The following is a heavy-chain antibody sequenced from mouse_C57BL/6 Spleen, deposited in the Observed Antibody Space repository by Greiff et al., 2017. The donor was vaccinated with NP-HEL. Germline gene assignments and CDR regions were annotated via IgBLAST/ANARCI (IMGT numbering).Heavy chain of an antibody. Sequence: VPLQQSGAELVRPGASVKLSCTASGFNIKDDYMHWVKQRPEQGLEWIGWVDPENGDTEYASKFQGKATITADTSSNTAYLQLSSLTSEDTAVYYCTTGSSGFFAYWGQGTLVTVSA. D-gene: IGHD3-2*02. CDR3: TTGSSGFFAY. J-gene: IGHJ3*01. V-gene: IGHV14-4*01. CDR2: VDPENGDT. CDR1: GFNIKDDY.